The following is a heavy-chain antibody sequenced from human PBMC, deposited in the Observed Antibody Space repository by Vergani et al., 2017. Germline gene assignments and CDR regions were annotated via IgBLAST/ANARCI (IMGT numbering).Heavy chain of an antibody. J-gene: IGHJ4*02. V-gene: IGHV4-34*01. D-gene: IGHD3-22*01. Sequence: QVQLQQWGAGLLKPSETLSLTCAVYGGSFSGYYWSWIRQPPGKGLEWIGEINHSGSTNYNPSLKSRVTISVDTSKNQFSLKLSSVTAADTAVYYCARVVSGYNIDYWGQGTLVTVSS. CDR2: INHSGST. CDR1: GGSFSGYY. CDR3: ARVVSGYNIDY.